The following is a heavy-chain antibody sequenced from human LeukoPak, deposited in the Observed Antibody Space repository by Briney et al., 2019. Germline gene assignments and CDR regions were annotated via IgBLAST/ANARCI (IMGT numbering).Heavy chain of an antibody. J-gene: IGHJ4*02. D-gene: IGHD6-13*01. V-gene: IGHV3-21*01. Sequence: GGSLRLSCAASGFTFSSYGMHWVRQAPGKGLEWVSSISSSSSYIYYADSVKGRFTISRDNAKNSLYLQMNSLRAEDTAAYYCARPPNIAAAGQDWGQGTLVTVSS. CDR1: GFTFSSYG. CDR2: ISSSSSYI. CDR3: ARPPNIAAAGQD.